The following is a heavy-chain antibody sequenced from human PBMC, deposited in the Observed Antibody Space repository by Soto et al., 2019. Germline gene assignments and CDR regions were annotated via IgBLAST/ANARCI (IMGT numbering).Heavy chain of an antibody. CDR3: ARSFPRTIFGVVIIPWFDP. D-gene: IGHD3-3*01. CDR1: GYTFSNFW. V-gene: IGHV5-51*01. CDR2: IYPGDHET. Sequence: GESLKISCQCSGYTFSNFWIGWVRQLPGKGLEWMGIIYPGDHETRYSPSFHGKVTISADKSISTAYLQWSSLKASDTAMYYCARSFPRTIFGVVIIPWFDPWGQGTLVTVSS. J-gene: IGHJ5*02.